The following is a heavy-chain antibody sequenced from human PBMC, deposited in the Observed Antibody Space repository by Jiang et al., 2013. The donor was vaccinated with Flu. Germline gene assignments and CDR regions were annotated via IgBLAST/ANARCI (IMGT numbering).Heavy chain of an antibody. CDR2: VFTDGTT. CDR1: GDSINSHY. CDR3: ARFLYYDTDGPFGY. J-gene: IGHJ4*02. Sequence: GPGLVQPSETLFLTCAVSGDSINSHYWGWIRQPPGKGLEWVASVFTDGTTKYNPSLKSRVAMSVDTSKNQLSLNLRSVTAADTAVYFCARFLYYDTDGPFGYWGQGTLVTVSP. V-gene: IGHV4-4*08. D-gene: IGHD3-22*01.